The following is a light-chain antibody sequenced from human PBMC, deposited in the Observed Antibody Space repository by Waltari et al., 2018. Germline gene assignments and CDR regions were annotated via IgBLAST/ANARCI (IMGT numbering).Light chain of an antibody. CDR1: SSDVGGYNY. Sequence: QSALTQPPSESGSPGQSVTISCTGTSSDVGGYNYVPWYQQHPGKAPKLMIYEVNNRPSGVPDRFSGSKSGNTASLTVSGLQAEDEADYYCSSYAGSNNYVLFGGGTKLTVL. CDR3: SSYAGSNNYVL. J-gene: IGLJ2*01. CDR2: EVN. V-gene: IGLV2-8*01.